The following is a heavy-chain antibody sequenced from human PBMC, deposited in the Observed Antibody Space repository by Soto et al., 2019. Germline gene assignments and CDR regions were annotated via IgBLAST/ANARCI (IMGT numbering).Heavy chain of an antibody. Sequence: SETLSLTCAVYGVSFSGYYWSLFRQPPGKGLEWIGEINHSGSTNYNPSLKSRVTISVDTSKNQFSLKLSSVTAADTAVYYCARGKSGYFGSFYYYYYMDVWGKGTTVTVSS. CDR3: ARGKSGYFGSFYYYYYMDV. D-gene: IGHD3-3*01. J-gene: IGHJ6*03. CDR1: GVSFSGYY. CDR2: INHSGST. V-gene: IGHV4-34*01.